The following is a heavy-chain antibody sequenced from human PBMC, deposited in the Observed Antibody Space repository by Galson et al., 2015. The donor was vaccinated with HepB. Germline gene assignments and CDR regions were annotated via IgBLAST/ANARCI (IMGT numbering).Heavy chain of an antibody. J-gene: IGHJ6*02. D-gene: IGHD6-6*01. CDR3: ARFGSIAARHYYYYGMDV. V-gene: IGHV6-1*01. CDR1: GDSVSSHSAA. Sequence: CAISGDSVSSHSAAWNWIRQSPSRGLEWLGRAYYRSKWYNDYAVSVKSRITINPDTSKNQFSLQLNSVTPEDTAVYYCARFGSIAARHYYYYGMDVWGQGTTVTVSS. CDR2: AYYRSKWYN.